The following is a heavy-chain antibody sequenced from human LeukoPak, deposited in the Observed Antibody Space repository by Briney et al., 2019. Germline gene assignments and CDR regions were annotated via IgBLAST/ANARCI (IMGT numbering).Heavy chain of an antibody. Sequence: GGSLRLSCAASGFTFSSYAMSWVRQAPGKGLEWVSAINGRGCSTYYADSVKGRFTISRDNTSKTLYLKMNSLRAEDTAVYYCXKDXLDXSGXTXXSTDYFDYWGQGTLVTVSS. CDR3: XKDXLDXSGXTXXSTDYFDY. V-gene: IGHV3-23*01. CDR2: INGRGCST. J-gene: IGHJ4*02. CDR1: GFTFSSYA. D-gene: IGHD2-15*01.